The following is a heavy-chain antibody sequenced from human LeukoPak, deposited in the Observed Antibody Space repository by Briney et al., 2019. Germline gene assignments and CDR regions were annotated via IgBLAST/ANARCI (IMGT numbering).Heavy chain of an antibody. D-gene: IGHD1-26*01. CDR1: GFTFSSYE. Sequence: GGSLRLSCAASGFTFSSYEMNWVRQAPGKGLEWVSYISSSGSTIYYADSVKGRFTISRDNSKNTLYLQLNSLRVEDTAVYYCAKDLRPISGSYPRFDPWGQGTLVTVSS. CDR2: ISSSGSTI. J-gene: IGHJ5*02. V-gene: IGHV3-48*03. CDR3: AKDLRPISGSYPRFDP.